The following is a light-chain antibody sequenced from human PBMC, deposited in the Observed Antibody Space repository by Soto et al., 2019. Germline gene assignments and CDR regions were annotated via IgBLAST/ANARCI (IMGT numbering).Light chain of an antibody. CDR1: SSNIGSNT. V-gene: IGLV1-44*01. CDR3: AAWDDSLNGVV. CDR2: SSN. Sequence: QSVLTQSPSASGTPGQRVTISCSGSSSNIGSNTVSWYQQLPGTAPKLLIYSSNQRPSGVPDRFSGSKSGTSASLAVSGLQSEDEADYYCAAWDDSLNGVVFSGGTKLTVL. J-gene: IGLJ2*01.